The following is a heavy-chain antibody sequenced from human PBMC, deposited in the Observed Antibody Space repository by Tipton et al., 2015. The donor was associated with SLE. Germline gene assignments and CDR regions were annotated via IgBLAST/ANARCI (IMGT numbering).Heavy chain of an antibody. CDR3: ARGGYNSGYDS. CDR2: IYSGGTT. Sequence: QLVQSGGGLIQPGGSLRLSCVASGFSVSSIYMSWVRQAPGKGLEWVSVIYSGGTTHYVDSVKGRFTVSRDNSKNTLYLQLNSLRADDTAVYYCARGGYNSGYDSWAQGTLVTVSS. D-gene: IGHD5-18*01. CDR1: GFSVSSIY. J-gene: IGHJ5*01. V-gene: IGHV3-53*01.